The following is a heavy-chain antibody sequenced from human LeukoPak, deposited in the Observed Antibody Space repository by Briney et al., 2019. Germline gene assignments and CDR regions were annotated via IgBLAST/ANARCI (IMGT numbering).Heavy chain of an antibody. J-gene: IGHJ4*02. CDR1: GGSFSGYY. Sequence: SETLSLTCAVYGGSFSGYYWSWIRQPPGKGLEWIGEINHSGSTNYNPSLKSRVTISVDTSKNQFSLKLSSVTAADTAVYYCARDWAYQVDYWGQGTLVTVSS. CDR3: ARDWAYQVDY. D-gene: IGHD3-16*01. V-gene: IGHV4-34*01. CDR2: INHSGST.